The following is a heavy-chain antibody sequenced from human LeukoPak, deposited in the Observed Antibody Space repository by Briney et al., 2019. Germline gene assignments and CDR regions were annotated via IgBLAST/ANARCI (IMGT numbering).Heavy chain of an antibody. CDR3: ARDSSTSIFSPNTFDI. D-gene: IGHD2-2*01. J-gene: IGHJ3*02. CDR1: GFTFTTYA. Sequence: GGSLRLSCVASGFTFTTYAMHWVRQAPGKGLEWVAVTSYDGSNKHYADSVKGRFTISRDNSKNTLYLQVNSLRAEDTGAYYCARDSSTSIFSPNTFDIWGQGTMVTVSS. CDR2: TSYDGSNK. V-gene: IGHV3-30*04.